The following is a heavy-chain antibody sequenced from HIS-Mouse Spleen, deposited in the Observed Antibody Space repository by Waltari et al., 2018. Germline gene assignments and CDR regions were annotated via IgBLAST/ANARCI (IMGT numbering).Heavy chain of an antibody. J-gene: IGHJ4*02. V-gene: IGHV4-39*01. Sequence: QLQLQESGPGLVKPSETLSLTCTVSGGSISSSSYYWGWIRQPPGKGLEWIGSIYYSGSIYCNPALKRRVTISVDTSKNQFSLKLSSVTAGDTAVYYCARHEGQQLVTSLFDYWGQGTLVTVSS. CDR3: ARHEGQQLVTSLFDY. D-gene: IGHD6-13*01. CDR2: IYYSGSI. CDR1: GGSISSSSYY.